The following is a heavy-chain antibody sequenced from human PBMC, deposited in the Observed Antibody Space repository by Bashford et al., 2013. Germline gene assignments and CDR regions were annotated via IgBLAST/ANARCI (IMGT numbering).Heavy chain of an antibody. CDR3: VRDNDMWTFDY. J-gene: IGHJ4*02. Sequence: GGSLRLSCVASGFTFSDHYMEWVRQAPGKGLEWVGRIRNRARNYVTEYAASVQGRFIVSRDESRNSLYLDMSSLRTDDTAIYYCVRDNDMWTFDYWGQGALVTVSS. V-gene: IGHV3-72*01. CDR2: IRNRARNYVT. D-gene: IGHD1-1*01. CDR1: GFTFSDHY.